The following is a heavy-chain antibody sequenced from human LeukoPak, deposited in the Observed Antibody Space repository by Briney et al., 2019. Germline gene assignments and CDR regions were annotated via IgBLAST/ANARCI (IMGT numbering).Heavy chain of an antibody. CDR3: ASEPYGPAQPKYFQH. D-gene: IGHD3-10*01. V-gene: IGHV4-4*07. CDR1: GGSISGYY. J-gene: IGHJ1*01. Sequence: SETLSLTCTVSGGSISGYYWSWIRQPAGKGLEWIGRIYTSGSTNYNPSLKSRVTMSVDTSKNQFSLKLSSVTAADTAVYYCASEPYGPAQPKYFQHWGQGTLVTVSS. CDR2: IYTSGST.